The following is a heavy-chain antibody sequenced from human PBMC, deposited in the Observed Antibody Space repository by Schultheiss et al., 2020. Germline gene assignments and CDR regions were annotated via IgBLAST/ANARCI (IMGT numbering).Heavy chain of an antibody. CDR2: IYTSGST. CDR1: GGSFSGYY. CDR3: ARVPGWLVRGGTGFDP. Sequence: SETLSLTCAVYGGSFSGYYWSWIRQPPGKGLEWIGRIYTSGSTNYNPSLKSRVTISVDTSKNQFSLKLSSVTAADTAVYYCARVPGWLVRGGTGFDPWGQGTLVTVSS. J-gene: IGHJ5*02. D-gene: IGHD6-19*01. V-gene: IGHV4-59*10.